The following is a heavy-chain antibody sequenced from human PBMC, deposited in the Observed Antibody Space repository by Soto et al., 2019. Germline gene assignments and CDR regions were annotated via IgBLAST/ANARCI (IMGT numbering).Heavy chain of an antibody. CDR1: GFTFSSYG. Sequence: GGSLRLSCAASGFTFSSYGMHWVRPAPGKGLEWVAVIPYDGSNKYYADSVKGRFTISRDNSKNTLYLQMNSLRAEDTAVYYSANAPTRDDYWAQGTMATAS. V-gene: IGHV3-30*18. J-gene: IGHJ4*02. CDR2: IPYDGSNK. CDR3: ANAPTRDDY.